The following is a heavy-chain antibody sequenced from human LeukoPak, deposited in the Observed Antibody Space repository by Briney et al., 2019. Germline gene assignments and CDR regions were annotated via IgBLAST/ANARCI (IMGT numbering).Heavy chain of an antibody. V-gene: IGHV4-59*01. D-gene: IGHD3-9*01. CDR2: MYNSGST. J-gene: IGHJ3*01. CDR3: ARLYSSSLGRVFDY. CDR1: GGSISTYY. Sequence: SETLSLTCTVSGGSISTYYWSWIRQPPGKGLEWIGYMYNSGSTNYNPSLKSRVTISVDTSKNQFSLKLSSVTAADTAVYYCARLYSSSLGRVFDYWGQGTKVTVSS.